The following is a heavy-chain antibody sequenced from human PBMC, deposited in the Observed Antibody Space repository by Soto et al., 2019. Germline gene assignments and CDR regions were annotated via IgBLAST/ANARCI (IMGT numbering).Heavy chain of an antibody. CDR3: ASSDGGSTIDY. CDR1: GGSISSGGYY. CDR2: IYYSGST. Sequence: SETLSLTCTVSGGSISSGGYYWSWIRQHPGKGLEWIGYIYYSGSTYYNPSLKSRVTISVDTSKNQFSLKLSPVTAADTAVYYCASSDGGSTIDYWGQGALVTVSS. V-gene: IGHV4-31*03. J-gene: IGHJ4*02.